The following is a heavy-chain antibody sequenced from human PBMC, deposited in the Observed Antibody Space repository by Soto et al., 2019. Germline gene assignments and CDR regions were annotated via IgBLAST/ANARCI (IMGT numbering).Heavy chain of an antibody. J-gene: IGHJ6*02. CDR2: IYYSGST. CDR3: VQSRCGGDCLQSYSSHSYYGLDV. V-gene: IGHV4-59*01. Sequence: PSETLSLTCTVSGGSISSYYWSWIRQPPGKGLEWIGYIYYSGSTNYNPSLKSRVTITKDTSKNQVVLAMTNMDPVDTATYYCVQSRCGGDCLQSYSSHSYYGLDVWGQGTTVTVSS. D-gene: IGHD2-21*02. CDR1: GGSISSYY.